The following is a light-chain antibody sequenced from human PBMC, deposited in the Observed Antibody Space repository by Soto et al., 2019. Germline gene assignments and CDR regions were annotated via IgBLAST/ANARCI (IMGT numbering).Light chain of an antibody. CDR3: QQYGSSPQT. Sequence: EIVLTQSPGTLSFSPGERVTLSCRASESLSGSYLAWYQQKPGQAPRLLIHGASSRATGIPDRFSGSGSRTDFTLTISRLEPEDFALYYCQQYGSSPQTFGQGTKVDIK. V-gene: IGKV3-20*01. CDR1: ESLSGSY. CDR2: GAS. J-gene: IGKJ1*01.